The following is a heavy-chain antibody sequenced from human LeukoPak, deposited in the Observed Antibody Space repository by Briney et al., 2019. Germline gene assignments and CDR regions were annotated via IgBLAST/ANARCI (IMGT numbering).Heavy chain of an antibody. V-gene: IGHV4-38-2*02. D-gene: IGHD6-13*01. Sequence: SETLSLTCTVSGYSISSGYYWGWIRQPPGKGLEWIGSIYHSGSTYYNSSLKSRVTISVDTSKNQFSLKLSSVTAADTAVYYCARSYSSSRFIMDVWGKGTTVTVSS. CDR2: IYHSGST. CDR1: GYSISSGYY. J-gene: IGHJ6*04. CDR3: ARSYSSSRFIMDV.